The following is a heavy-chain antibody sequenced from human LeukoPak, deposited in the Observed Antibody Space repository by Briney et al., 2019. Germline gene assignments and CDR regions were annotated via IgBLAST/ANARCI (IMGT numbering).Heavy chain of an antibody. V-gene: IGHV5-51*01. CDR1: GYSFTSYW. D-gene: IGHD2-15*01. CDR3: ARHAGRGYCSGGSCYPAPFDY. J-gene: IGHJ4*02. CDR2: IYPGDSDT. Sequence: GESLKISCKGSGYSFTSYWIGWVRQMPGKGLEGMGIIYPGDSDTRYSPSFQGQVTISADKSISTAYLQWSSLKASDTAMYYCARHAGRGYCSGGSCYPAPFDYWGQGTLVTVSS.